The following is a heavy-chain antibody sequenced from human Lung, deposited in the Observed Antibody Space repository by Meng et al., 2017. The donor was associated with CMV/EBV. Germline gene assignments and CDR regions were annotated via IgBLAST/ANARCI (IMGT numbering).Heavy chain of an antibody. CDR2: IKQDGTEK. J-gene: IGHJ4*01. CDR1: GFTFSRFW. CDR3: ARDSNSWYFDY. V-gene: IGHV3-7*01. Sequence: SCTASGFTFSRFWMSWVRQAPGKGLEWVANIKQDGTEKSYVDSVKGRFTISRDNSRNVVYLQMDRLRPGDTAIHYCARDSNSWYFDYWGTGALVTVSS. D-gene: IGHD6-13*01.